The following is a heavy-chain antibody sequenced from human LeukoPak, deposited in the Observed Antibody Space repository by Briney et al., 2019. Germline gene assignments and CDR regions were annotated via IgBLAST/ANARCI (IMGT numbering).Heavy chain of an antibody. V-gene: IGHV7-4-1*02. CDR1: GYTFTSYA. CDR2: INTNTGNP. J-gene: IGHJ4*02. Sequence: EASVKVSCKASGYTFTSYAMNWVRQAPGQGLEWMGWINTNTGNPTYAQGFTGRFVFSLDTSVSTAYLQISSLKAEDTAVYYCARVPVTPYDILTGHTTFDYWGQGTLVTVSS. D-gene: IGHD3-9*01. CDR3: ARVPVTPYDILTGHTTFDY.